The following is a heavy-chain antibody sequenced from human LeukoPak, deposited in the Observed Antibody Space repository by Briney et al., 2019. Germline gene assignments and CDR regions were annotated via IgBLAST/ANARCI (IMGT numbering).Heavy chain of an antibody. V-gene: IGHV1-2*02. D-gene: IGHD2-15*01. J-gene: IGHJ6*03. Sequence: ASVKVSCKASGYTFTSYTMNWVRQAPGQGLEWMGWINPNSGGTNYAQKFQGRVTMTRDTSISTAYMELRSLRSDDTAVYYCARSTCSGGSCYGYYYYYMDVWGKGTTVTVSS. CDR1: GYTFTSYT. CDR2: INPNSGGT. CDR3: ARSTCSGGSCYGYYYYYMDV.